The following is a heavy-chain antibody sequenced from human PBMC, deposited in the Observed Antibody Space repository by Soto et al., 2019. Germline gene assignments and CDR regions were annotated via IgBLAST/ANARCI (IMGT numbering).Heavy chain of an antibody. D-gene: IGHD3-3*01. V-gene: IGHV4-30-2*01. Sequence: QLQLQESGSGLVRPSQTLSLTCAVSGGSISTFDYSWSWIRQAPGSGLEWIGSIYQSGRTYYIPSLKSRATMSLDKSKDQFALKITSAVAADTARYYCAREMTIFGVAPGGGVDGWGQGTTVTVSS. J-gene: IGHJ6*02. CDR2: IYQSGRT. CDR3: AREMTIFGVAPGGGVDG. CDR1: GGSISTFDYS.